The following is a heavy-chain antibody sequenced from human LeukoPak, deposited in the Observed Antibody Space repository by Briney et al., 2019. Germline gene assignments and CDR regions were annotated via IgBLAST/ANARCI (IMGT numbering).Heavy chain of an antibody. J-gene: IGHJ4*02. CDR3: ARDRMGAILYFDS. V-gene: IGHV3-23*01. D-gene: IGHD1-26*01. CDR2: FTGSGGTT. Sequence: GGSLRLSCASPGFSFSSYGMSWVRQAPGKGLEWLSAFTGSGGTTYYADLVEGRFAFSRDKSKNTRYLKVNGLGAEDMAVYYCARDRMGAILYFDSWGQGTLVTVSS. CDR1: GFSFSSYG.